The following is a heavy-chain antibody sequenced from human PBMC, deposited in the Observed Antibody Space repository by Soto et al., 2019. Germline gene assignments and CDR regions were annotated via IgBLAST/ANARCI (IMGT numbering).Heavy chain of an antibody. CDR1: GYTFTSYG. CDR2: ISAYNGNT. CDR3: ARDRTYGDNLPYYYYGMDV. Sequence: ASVKVSCKASGYTFTSYGISWVRQAPGQGLEWMGWISAYNGNTSYAQKFQGRVTMTRDTSTSTVYMELSSLRSEDTAVYYCARDRTYGDNLPYYYYGMDVWGQGTTVTVSS. D-gene: IGHD4-17*01. J-gene: IGHJ6*02. V-gene: IGHV1-18*01.